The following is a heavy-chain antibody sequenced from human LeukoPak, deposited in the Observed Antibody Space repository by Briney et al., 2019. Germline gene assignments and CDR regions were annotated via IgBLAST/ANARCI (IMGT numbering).Heavy chain of an antibody. Sequence: GGSLRLSCAASGFTFSSYAMSWVRQAPGKGLEWVSAISGSGGSTYYADSVKGRFTISRDNSENTLYLQMNSLRAEDTAVYYCAEQWLVHYGMDVWGQGTTVTVSS. J-gene: IGHJ6*02. V-gene: IGHV3-23*01. D-gene: IGHD6-19*01. CDR3: AEQWLVHYGMDV. CDR1: GFTFSSYA. CDR2: ISGSGGST.